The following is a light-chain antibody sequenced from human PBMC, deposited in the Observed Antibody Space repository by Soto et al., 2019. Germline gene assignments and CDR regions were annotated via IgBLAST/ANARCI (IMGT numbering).Light chain of an antibody. V-gene: IGLV2-14*01. J-gene: IGLJ2*01. CDR3: TSYTSASTLA. CDR2: EAA. Sequence: QSVLTQPASVSGSPGQSITISCTGTSDDIGANNYVSWYQHHPGKAPKILIYEAANRPSGISHRFSGSKSGNTASLTISGLQAEDEADYFCTSYTSASTLAFGGGTKVTVL. CDR1: SDDIGANNY.